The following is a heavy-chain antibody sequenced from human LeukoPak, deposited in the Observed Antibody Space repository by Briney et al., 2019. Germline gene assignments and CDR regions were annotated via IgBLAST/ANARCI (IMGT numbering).Heavy chain of an antibody. CDR2: IPHDASNK. V-gene: IGHV3-30*18. J-gene: IGHJ4*02. D-gene: IGHD3-3*01. Sequence: GRSLRLSCVASGFTFSSYAMHWVRRAPGKGLEWVAVIPHDASNKDYADSVKGRFTISRDNSKNTLFLQMNSLRAEDTAVYYCAKDDRDYDFWSGCFDYWGQGILVTVSS. CDR3: AKDDRDYDFWSGCFDY. CDR1: GFTFSSYA.